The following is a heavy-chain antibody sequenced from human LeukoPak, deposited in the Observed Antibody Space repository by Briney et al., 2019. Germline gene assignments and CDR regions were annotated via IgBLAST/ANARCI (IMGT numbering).Heavy chain of an antibody. J-gene: IGHJ4*02. D-gene: IGHD1-26*01. CDR3: ARVGSSGSYNEDY. V-gene: IGHV3-21*01. CDR2: ISSSSTYI. CDR1: GGSISTYY. Sequence: ETLSLTCTVSGGSISTYYWSWIRQPPGKGLEWVSSISSSSTYIYYADSVKGRFTISRDNAKNSLYLQMNTLRAEDTAVYYCARVGSSGSYNEDYWGQGTLVTVSS.